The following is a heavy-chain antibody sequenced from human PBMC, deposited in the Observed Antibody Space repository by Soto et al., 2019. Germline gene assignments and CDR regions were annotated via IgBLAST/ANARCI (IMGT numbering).Heavy chain of an antibody. V-gene: IGHV4-31*03. CDR2: IYVSGAT. CDR3: ASRLDP. CDR1: GGSITSGFY. J-gene: IGHJ5*02. Sequence: QVQLQESGPGLVKPSQTLSLTCTVSGGSITSGFYWGWIRQHPGKGLEWIGYIYVSGATYYNPSLQRRVPSSVATSNNQFSLKMKSVTAAHTSVYYCASRLDPWGQGTLVTVSS.